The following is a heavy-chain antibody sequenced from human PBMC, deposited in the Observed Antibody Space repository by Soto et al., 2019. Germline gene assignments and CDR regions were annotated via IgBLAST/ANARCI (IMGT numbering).Heavy chain of an antibody. CDR3: AKDRGYCSGGSCYRIDY. CDR1: GFTFSSYA. V-gene: IGHV3-23*01. D-gene: IGHD2-15*01. CDR2: ISGGGGTT. Sequence: EVQLLESGGGLAQPGESLRLSCAASGFTFSSYAMSWVRQAPGKGLEWVSAISGGGGTTYYADSVKGRITISRDNSKTTVFLQMNSLRAEDTAVYYCAKDRGYCSGGSCYRIDYWGQGTLVTVSS. J-gene: IGHJ4*02.